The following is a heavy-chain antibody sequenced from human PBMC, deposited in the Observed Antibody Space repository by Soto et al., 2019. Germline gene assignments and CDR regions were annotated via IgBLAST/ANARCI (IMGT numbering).Heavy chain of an antibody. V-gene: IGHV5-51*01. Sequence: GESLKISCKGSGFTFTNYWIAWVRQMPGKGLEWMGIIYPGDPKTRYTPSFQGQVTISADKSISTAFLHWSSLKASDTAMYYCARHPNYYDSSGYYYSDYWGQGTLVTVSS. CDR1: GFTFTNYW. CDR2: IYPGDPKT. D-gene: IGHD3-22*01. CDR3: ARHPNYYDSSGYYYSDY. J-gene: IGHJ4*02.